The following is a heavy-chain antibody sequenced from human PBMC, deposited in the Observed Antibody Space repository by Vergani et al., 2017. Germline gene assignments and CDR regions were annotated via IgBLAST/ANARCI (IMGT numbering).Heavy chain of an antibody. CDR3: ARRPVWLAATTIWFDP. J-gene: IGHJ5*02. V-gene: IGHV1-8*03. CDR1: GYTFTSYD. CDR2: MNPNSGNT. Sequence: QVQLVQSGAEVKTPGASVKVSCKASGYTFTSYDINWVRQATGQGLEWMGWMNPNSGNTGYAQKFQGRVSITRNTSISTAYMELSSLRSEDTAVYYCARRPVWLAATTIWFDPWGQGTLVTVSS. D-gene: IGHD2-15*01.